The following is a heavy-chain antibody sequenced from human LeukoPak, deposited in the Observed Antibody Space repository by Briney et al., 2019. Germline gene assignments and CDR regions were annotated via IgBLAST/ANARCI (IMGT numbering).Heavy chain of an antibody. J-gene: IGHJ5*02. Sequence: ASVKVSCKVSGYTFTDYYMHWVQQAPGKGLEWMGLVDPEDGETIYAEKFQGRVTITADTSTDTAYIELSSLRSEDTAVYYCATVSPRYSSSRYNWFDPWGQGTLVTVSS. CDR1: GYTFTDYY. V-gene: IGHV1-69-2*01. CDR2: VDPEDGET. D-gene: IGHD6-6*01. CDR3: ATVSPRYSSSRYNWFDP.